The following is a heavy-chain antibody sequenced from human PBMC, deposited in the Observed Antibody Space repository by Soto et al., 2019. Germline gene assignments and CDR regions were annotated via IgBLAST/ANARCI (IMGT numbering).Heavy chain of an antibody. CDR3: VHRLVDHDMLGH. J-gene: IGHJ4*02. CDR2: IYWDDDE. V-gene: IGHV2-5*02. Sequence: SGPTLVNPTQTLTLNCTFSGFSLTAPHVSVGWIRQPPGKALEWLAFIYWDDDERYSPSLKSRLTITKDISKNQVVLTMTNMDPVDTATYYCVHRLVDHDMLGHWGQGILVTVSS. D-gene: IGHD3-16*01. CDR1: GFSLTAPHVS.